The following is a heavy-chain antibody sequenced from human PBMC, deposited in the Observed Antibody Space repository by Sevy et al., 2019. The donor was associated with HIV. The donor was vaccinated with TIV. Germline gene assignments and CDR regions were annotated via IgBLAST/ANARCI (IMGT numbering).Heavy chain of an antibody. V-gene: IGHV1-18*01. CDR1: GYTFTSYG. CDR3: ARERQQLGPFDY. CDR2: ISAYNGNT. J-gene: IGHJ4*02. D-gene: IGHD6-13*01. Sequence: ASVKVSCKASGYTFTSYGISWVRQAPGQGLAWMGWISAYNGNTNYAQKLQGRVTMTTDTSTSTAYMELRSLRSDDTAVYYCARERQQLGPFDYWGQGTLVTVSS.